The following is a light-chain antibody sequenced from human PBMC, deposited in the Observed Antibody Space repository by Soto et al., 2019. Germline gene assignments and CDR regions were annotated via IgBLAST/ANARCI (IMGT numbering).Light chain of an antibody. CDR1: SSNTGAGYD. CDR2: GNS. V-gene: IGLV1-40*01. J-gene: IGLJ1*01. CDR3: ASSTSDSLYV. Sequence: QSVLTQPPSVSGAPGQRVTISCTGSSSNTGAGYDVHWYQQLPGTAPKLLIYGNSNRPSGVPDRFSGSKSGTSASLAITGLQAEDEADYFCASSTSDSLYVFGTGTKVTVL.